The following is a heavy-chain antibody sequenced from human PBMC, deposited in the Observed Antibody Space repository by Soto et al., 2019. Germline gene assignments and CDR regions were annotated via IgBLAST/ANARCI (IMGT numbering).Heavy chain of an antibody. Sequence: EVQLVESGGGLVQPGGSLRVSCETSGFSFSDYWMSWVRQSPGKGMEWVANVKQDGSEKNYVDSVKGRFSISRENARESVYLQMNSLRGEDTAVYHCAAGRWMVRYWGQGTLVTVSS. CDR3: AAGRWMVRY. D-gene: IGHD6-19*01. CDR1: GFSFSDYW. V-gene: IGHV3-7*05. CDR2: VKQDGSEK. J-gene: IGHJ4*02.